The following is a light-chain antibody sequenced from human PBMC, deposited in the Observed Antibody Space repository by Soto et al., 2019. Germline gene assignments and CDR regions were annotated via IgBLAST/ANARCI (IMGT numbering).Light chain of an antibody. CDR3: HQYHGYSWT. V-gene: IGKV1-5*01. Sequence: SVGDRATITGRASQSTNRGFAWYHQKPGKAPKLLIYDASTLESGFGSRFSGSGSGTEFTLTISSLHSDDLATYYCHQYHGYSWTFGQGTKVDIK. CDR2: DAS. CDR1: QSTNRG. J-gene: IGKJ1*01.